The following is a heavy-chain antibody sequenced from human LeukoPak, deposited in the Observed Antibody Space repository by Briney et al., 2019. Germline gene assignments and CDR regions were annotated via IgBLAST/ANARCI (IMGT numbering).Heavy chain of an antibody. D-gene: IGHD1-1*01. V-gene: IGHV4-61*02. Sequence: SQTLSLTCTVSGGSISSGSYYWSWIRQPAGNGLEWIGRIYTSGSTNYNPSLKSRVTISVDTSKNQFSLKLRSLTAADTAVYYCSQGQYTGAFDIWGQGTMVTVSS. J-gene: IGHJ3*02. CDR1: GGSISSGSYY. CDR3: SQGQYTGAFDI. CDR2: IYTSGST.